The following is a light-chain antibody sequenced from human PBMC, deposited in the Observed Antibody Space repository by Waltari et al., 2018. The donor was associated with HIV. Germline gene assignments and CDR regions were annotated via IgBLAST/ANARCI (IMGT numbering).Light chain of an antibody. Sequence: QLVLTQSPSSSASLGASVKLTCTLSSAHSTYAIAWHQQQPVQGPRCLMKLNSDGSHGKGDGIPDCFSGSASGAERYRTISNVQSEDEGIYYCQTWGAGTVVFGGGTKLSGL. J-gene: IGLJ2*01. V-gene: IGLV4-69*01. CDR1: SAHSTYA. CDR3: QTWGAGTVV. CDR2: LNSDGSH.